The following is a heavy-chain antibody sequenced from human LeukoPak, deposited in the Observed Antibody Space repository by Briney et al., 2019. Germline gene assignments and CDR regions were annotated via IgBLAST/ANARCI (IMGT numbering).Heavy chain of an antibody. CDR1: GGSISSGGYY. CDR2: IYYSGST. Sequence: PSETLSLTCTVSGGSISSGGYYWSWIRQHPGKGLEWIGYIYYSGSTYYNPSLKSRVTISVDTSKNQFSLKLSSVTAADTAVYYCARGYSSSGADPFDYWGQGTLVTVSS. D-gene: IGHD6-6*01. J-gene: IGHJ4*02. V-gene: IGHV4-31*03. CDR3: ARGYSSSGADPFDY.